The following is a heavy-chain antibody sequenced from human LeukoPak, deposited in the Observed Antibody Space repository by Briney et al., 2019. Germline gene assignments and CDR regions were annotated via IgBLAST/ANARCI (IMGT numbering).Heavy chain of an antibody. CDR1: GYTFTGYY. CDR3: ARTSRYCSSTSCPHGSFDI. Sequence: ASVKVSCKASGYTFTGYYMHWVRQAPGQGLEWMGWINPNSGGTNYAQKFQGRVTMTRDTSISTAYMELSRLRSDDTAVYYCARTSRYCSSTSCPHGSFDIWGQGTMVTVSS. D-gene: IGHD2-2*01. V-gene: IGHV1-2*02. J-gene: IGHJ3*02. CDR2: INPNSGGT.